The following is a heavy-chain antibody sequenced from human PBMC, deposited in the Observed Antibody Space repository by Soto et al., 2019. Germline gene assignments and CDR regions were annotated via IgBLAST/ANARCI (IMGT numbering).Heavy chain of an antibody. CDR1: GFTFSSYA. D-gene: IGHD3-22*01. CDR2: ISYDGSNK. Sequence: QVQLVESGGGVVQPGRSLRLSCAASGFTFSSYAMHWVRQAPGKGLEWVAVISYDGSNKYYADSVKGRFTISRDNSKNXLYLQMNSLRTEDTAVHYCARDGNYYGSSGPCFDYWGQGTLVTVSS. V-gene: IGHV3-30-3*01. CDR3: ARDGNYYGSSGPCFDY. J-gene: IGHJ4*02.